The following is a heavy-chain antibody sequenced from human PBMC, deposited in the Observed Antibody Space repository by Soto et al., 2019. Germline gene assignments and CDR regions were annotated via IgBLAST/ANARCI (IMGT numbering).Heavy chain of an antibody. J-gene: IGHJ3*02. CDR2: IIPILGIA. D-gene: IGHD3-10*01. V-gene: IGHV1-69*04. Sequence: SVKVSCKASGGTFSSYTSSWVRQAPGQGLEWMGRIIPILGIANYAQKFQGRVTITADKSTSTAYMELSSLRSEDTAVYYCARDLFRSGPDAFDIWGQGTMVTVSS. CDR3: ARDLFRSGPDAFDI. CDR1: GGTFSSYT.